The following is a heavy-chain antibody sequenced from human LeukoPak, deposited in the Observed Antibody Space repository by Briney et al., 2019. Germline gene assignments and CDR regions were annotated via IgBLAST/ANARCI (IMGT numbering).Heavy chain of an antibody. D-gene: IGHD2-2*02. V-gene: IGHV4-34*01. CDR2: INHSGST. CDR3: ARGRGIMGGYCSSTSCYRALDY. Sequence: PSETLSLTCAVYGGSFSGYYWSWIRQPPGKGLEWIREINHSGSTNYNPSLKSRVTISVDTSKNQFSLKLSSVTAADTAVYYCARGRGIMGGYCSSTSCYRALDYWGQGTLVTVSS. CDR1: GGSFSGYY. J-gene: IGHJ4*02.